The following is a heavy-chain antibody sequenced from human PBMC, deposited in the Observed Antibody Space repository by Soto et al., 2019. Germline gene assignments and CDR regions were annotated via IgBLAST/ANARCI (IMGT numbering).Heavy chain of an antibody. J-gene: IGHJ6*02. CDR1: GGTFSTSA. D-gene: IGHD3-3*02. Sequence: QVQLVQSGAEVKKPGSSVKVSCKASGGTFSTSAISWVRQAPGQGLEWVGGIMPVFATPDYAQKFPGRVTTPAARSTITAYLELTSLRTDDTAVYYCARDKDRQQLGGNYYYILDVWGQGTAITVSS. CDR3: ARDKDRQQLGGNYYYILDV. V-gene: IGHV1-69*14. CDR2: IMPVFATP.